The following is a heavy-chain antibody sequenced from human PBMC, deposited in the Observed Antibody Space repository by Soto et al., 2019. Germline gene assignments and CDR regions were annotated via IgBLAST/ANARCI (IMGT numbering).Heavy chain of an antibody. J-gene: IGHJ1*01. V-gene: IGHV3-30*19. CDR1: GFTFRSYV. CDR3: ARWGTTGGLDV. Sequence: QVQLVESGGGVVQPGTSLRLSCVGSGFTFRSYVIHWVRQAPGKGLEWVALTSYDGSGKYYGDSVRGRFTISGDNSRNTVDLQMDSLRLEDTALYYCARWGTTGGLDVWGQGTLVSVSS. D-gene: IGHD3-16*01. CDR2: TSYDGSGK.